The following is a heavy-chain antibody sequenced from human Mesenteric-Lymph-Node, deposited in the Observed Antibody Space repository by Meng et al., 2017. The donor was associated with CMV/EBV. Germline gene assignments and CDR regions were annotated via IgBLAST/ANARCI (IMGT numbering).Heavy chain of an antibody. V-gene: IGHV4-31*02. J-gene: IGHJ5*02. CDR1: GGYY. CDR3: ARVTQRLNYYDSSGGRSWFDP. D-gene: IGHD3-22*01. Sequence: GGYYWSWVRQHPGKGLEWIGYIYYSGSTYYHPSLKSRVTISVDTSKNPFSLKLSSVTAADTAVYYCARVTQRLNYYDSSGGRSWFDPWGQGTLVTVSS. CDR2: IYYSGST.